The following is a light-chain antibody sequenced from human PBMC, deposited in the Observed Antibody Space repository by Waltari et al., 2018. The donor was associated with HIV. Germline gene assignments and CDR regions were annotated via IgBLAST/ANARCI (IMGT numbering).Light chain of an antibody. Sequence: QSDLTQPPSVSGSPGQSVTISCTGGSSDVGVYDRVSWYQQRPGTAPKLIIYEVTNRPSGVPDRFSGSRSGKTASLAISGLQAEDEADYYCTSYATYSPVVFGRGTKLTVV. CDR1: SSDVGVYDR. CDR3: TSYATYSPVV. V-gene: IGLV2-18*02. J-gene: IGLJ3*02. CDR2: EVT.